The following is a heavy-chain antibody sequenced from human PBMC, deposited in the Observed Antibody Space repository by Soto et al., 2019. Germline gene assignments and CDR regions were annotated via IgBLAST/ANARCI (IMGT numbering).Heavy chain of an antibody. CDR3: ARGRGLYNSVRSQLDS. CDR2: FIPRFGTT. J-gene: IGHJ4*02. CDR1: GDSFSKYT. Sequence: QVQLVQSGAEVKKPGSSVRVSCKTSGDSFSKYTVNWVRQAPRQGLEWMGGFIPRFGTTNFAPTLQGRVTITAYQSMNTVYMELSSLRSEDTDLYYCARGRGLYNSVRSQLDSRGQGTLVTVPS. V-gene: IGHV1-69*01. D-gene: IGHD1-1*01.